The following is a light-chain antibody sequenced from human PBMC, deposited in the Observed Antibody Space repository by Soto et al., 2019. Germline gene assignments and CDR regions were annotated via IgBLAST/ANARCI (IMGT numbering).Light chain of an antibody. J-gene: IGKJ4*01. Sequence: EIVLTQSPGTLSLSPGERATLSCRASQSVSKNFLAWYQQKPGQAPRLLISGASNRETGIPDRFSGSGSGTDFSLTIDRLEPEDLEVYFCQQYDSSHPTFGGGTKVAIK. CDR2: GAS. CDR1: QSVSKNF. CDR3: QQYDSSHPT. V-gene: IGKV3-20*01.